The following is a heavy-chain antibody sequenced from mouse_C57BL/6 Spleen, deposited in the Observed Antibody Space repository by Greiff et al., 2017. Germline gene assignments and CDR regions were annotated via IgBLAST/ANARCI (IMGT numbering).Heavy chain of an antibody. J-gene: IGHJ1*03. CDR1: GYAFSSSW. Sequence: QVQLQQSGPELVKPGASVKISCKASGYAFSSSWMNWVKQRPGQGLEWIGRIYPGDGDTNYNGKFKGKATLTADTASSTAYMQLSSLTSEDSAVYFCARAGGWYFDVWGTGTTVTVSS. CDR3: ARAGGWYFDV. V-gene: IGHV1-82*01. CDR2: IYPGDGDT.